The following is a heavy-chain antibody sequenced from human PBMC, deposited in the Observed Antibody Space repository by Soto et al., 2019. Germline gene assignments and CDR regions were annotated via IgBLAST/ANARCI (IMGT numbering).Heavy chain of an antibody. CDR1: GFTFSDYA. Sequence: VQLVESGGGVVQPGRSLRLSCAASGFTFSDYAMHWVRQAPGKGLEWVAVVSHDGRNTHYADSVKGRFTISRDSSKNTVSLEMTSVRAEDTAVYYCAKGGRQWLVTSDFNYWGQGALLTVSS. CDR2: VSHDGRNT. V-gene: IGHV3-30*18. CDR3: AKGGRQWLVTSDFNY. J-gene: IGHJ4*02. D-gene: IGHD6-19*01.